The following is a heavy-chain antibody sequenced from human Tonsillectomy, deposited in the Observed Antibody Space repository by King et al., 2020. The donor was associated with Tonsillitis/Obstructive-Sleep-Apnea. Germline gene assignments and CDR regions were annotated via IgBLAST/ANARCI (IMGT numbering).Heavy chain of an antibody. V-gene: IGHV3-64*07. CDR3: ARETREEDGSNDY. D-gene: IGHD5-24*01. CDR1: GFTSRSYA. Sequence: VQLVQSGGGLVQPGGSLRLSCAASGFTSRSYAMHWVRQAPGRGLEYVSAINYIGGSTYYADSVKGRFAISIDNSKNTLYLQMGSLRAEDMAVYYWARETREEDGSNDYWGEGTLLTASS. CDR2: INYIGGST. J-gene: IGHJ4*02.